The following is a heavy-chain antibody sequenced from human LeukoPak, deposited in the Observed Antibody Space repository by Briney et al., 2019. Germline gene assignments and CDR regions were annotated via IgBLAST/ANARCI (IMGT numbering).Heavy chain of an antibody. J-gene: IGHJ3*02. Sequence: GSLRLSCAASGFTFSDYYMSWVRQAPGKGLEWVGRIKSKTDGGTTDYAAPVKGRFTISRDDSKNTLYLQMNSLKTEDTAVYYCTTDVMSARQNAFDIWGQGTMVTVSS. CDR3: TTDVMSARQNAFDI. D-gene: IGHD6-6*01. CDR1: GFTFSDYY. CDR2: IKSKTDGGTT. V-gene: IGHV3-15*01.